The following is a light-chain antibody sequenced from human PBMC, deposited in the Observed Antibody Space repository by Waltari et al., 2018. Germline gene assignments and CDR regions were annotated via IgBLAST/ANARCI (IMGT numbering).Light chain of an antibody. CDR3: QQSYSTPPYT. CDR1: QSISIY. V-gene: IGKV1-39*01. Sequence: DIQMTQSPSSLSASIGDRVTITCRASQSISIYLNWYQQQPGKAPKLLINAASNLQSGVPSRFSGSGSGTDFTLTISSLQPEDFATYYCQQSYSTPPYTFGQGTKLEIK. J-gene: IGKJ2*01. CDR2: AAS.